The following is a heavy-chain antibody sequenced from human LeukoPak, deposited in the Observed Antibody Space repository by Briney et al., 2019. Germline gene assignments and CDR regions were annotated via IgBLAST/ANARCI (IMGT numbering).Heavy chain of an antibody. Sequence: GGSLRLSCAASGFTFSSYGMHWVRQAPGKGLEWVAVIWYDGSNKYYADSVKGRFTISRDNSKNTLYLQMNSLRAEDTAVYYCARDARYSSSWGPWYYYGMDVWGQGTTVTVSS. CDR3: ARDARYSSSWGPWYYYGMDV. J-gene: IGHJ6*02. V-gene: IGHV3-33*01. D-gene: IGHD6-13*01. CDR2: IWYDGSNK. CDR1: GFTFSSYG.